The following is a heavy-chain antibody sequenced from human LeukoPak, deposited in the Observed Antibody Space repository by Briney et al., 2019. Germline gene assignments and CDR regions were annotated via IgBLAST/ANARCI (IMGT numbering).Heavy chain of an antibody. CDR2: IKPDGSGK. V-gene: IGHV3-7*01. D-gene: IGHD6-13*01. CDR3: ARCAVAAAGDY. CDR1: GLTFSSYW. J-gene: IGHJ4*02. Sequence: GGSLRLTCAASGLTFSSYWMSWVRQAPGKGPEWVANIKPDGSGKYYVDSVKGRFTISRDNAENSLFLHMNSLRAEDTAVYYCARCAVAAAGDYWGRGTLVTVSS.